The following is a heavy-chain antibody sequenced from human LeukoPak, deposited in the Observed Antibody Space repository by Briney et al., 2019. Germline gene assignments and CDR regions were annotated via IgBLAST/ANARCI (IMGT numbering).Heavy chain of an antibody. CDR2: IYYSGST. CDR1: GGSISSSSYY. V-gene: IGHV4-39*07. J-gene: IGHJ3*02. CDR3: ARSIVVVTAIDAFDI. D-gene: IGHD2-21*02. Sequence: SETLSLTCTVSGGSISSSSYYWGWIRQPPGKGLEWIGSIYYSGSTYYNPSLKSRVTISVDTSKNQFSLKLSSVTAADTAVYYCARSIVVVTAIDAFDIWGQGTMVTVSS.